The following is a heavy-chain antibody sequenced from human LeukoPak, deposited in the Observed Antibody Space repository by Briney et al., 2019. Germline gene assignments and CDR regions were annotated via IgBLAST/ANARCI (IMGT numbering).Heavy chain of an antibody. CDR3: ATGFVDYAPA. D-gene: IGHD3-16*01. J-gene: IGHJ5*02. CDR1: GYTLTELS. CDR2: FDTEDGET. V-gene: IGHV1-24*01. Sequence: GASVKVSCKVSGYTLTELSMHGGRQAPGKGLGWMGGFDTEDGETIYAQKFQGRVSMTEDTSTDTAYMELSRVRSEDTAVYYCATGFVDYAPAWGQGTLVTVSS.